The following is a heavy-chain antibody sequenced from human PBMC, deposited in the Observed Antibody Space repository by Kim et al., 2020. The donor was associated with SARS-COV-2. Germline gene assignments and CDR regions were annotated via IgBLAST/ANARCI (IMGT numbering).Heavy chain of an antibody. J-gene: IGHJ6*02. V-gene: IGHV4-4*07. CDR1: GGSISSYY. CDR2: IYSRGNP. Sequence: SETLSLTCNVSGGSISSYYWSWIRQPAGKGLEWIGRIYSRGNPNSNPSLKSRLSMSVDTSKNQFFLKLNSVTAADTAVYYCARDGYGMDVWGQGTTVTVSS. CDR3: ARDGYGMDV.